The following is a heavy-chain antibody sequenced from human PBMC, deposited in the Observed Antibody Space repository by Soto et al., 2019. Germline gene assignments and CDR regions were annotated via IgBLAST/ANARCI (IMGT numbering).Heavy chain of an antibody. CDR3: ARGPRVSSTGTGAH. D-gene: IGHD1-1*01. CDR1: GFTFSAYW. V-gene: IGHV3-74*01. Sequence: GGSLRLSCTVSGFTFSAYWMHWVRQVPGKGLTWVSRISDDGSTATYADSVKGRFIISRDNAKNTLYLEMNTLRADDSGLYYCARGPRVSSTGTGAHWGRGTLVTVSS. J-gene: IGHJ4*02. CDR2: ISDDGSTA.